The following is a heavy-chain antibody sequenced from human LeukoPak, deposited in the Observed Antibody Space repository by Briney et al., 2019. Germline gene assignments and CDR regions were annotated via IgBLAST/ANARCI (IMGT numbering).Heavy chain of an antibody. J-gene: IGHJ4*02. CDR3: ARGGFGSGWSYFDY. D-gene: IGHD6-19*01. V-gene: IGHV4-34*01. CDR2: INHSGST. CDR1: GVSFSGYY. Sequence: SETLSLTCAVYGVSFSGYYWSWIRQPPGKGLEWIGEINHSGSTNNNPSLKSRVTISVDTSKNQFSLKRSSVTAADTAVYYCARGGFGSGWSYFDYWGQGTLVTASS.